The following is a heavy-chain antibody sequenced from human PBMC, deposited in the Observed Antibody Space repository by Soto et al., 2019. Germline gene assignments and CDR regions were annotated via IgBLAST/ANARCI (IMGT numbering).Heavy chain of an antibody. D-gene: IGHD2-15*01. CDR1: GFTFSSYA. J-gene: IGHJ4*02. CDR3: AKRRGAGGHFDY. V-gene: IGHV3-23*01. Sequence: DVQLLESGGGLVQPEGSLSLSCAASGFTFSSYAMGWVRQGPGKGLEWVAVVSIGGSTHYADSVRGRFTISRDNSKNTLSLQMNSLTAEDPAVYFCAKRRGAGGHFDYWGQGALVTVSS. CDR2: VSIGGST.